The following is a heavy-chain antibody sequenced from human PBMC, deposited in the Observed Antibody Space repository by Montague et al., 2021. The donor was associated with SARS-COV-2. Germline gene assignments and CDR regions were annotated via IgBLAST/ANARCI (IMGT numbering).Heavy chain of an antibody. V-gene: IGHV3-23*03. CDR2: GSST. J-gene: IGHJ6*02. CDR3: AKDRYPSSAYGMDV. Sequence: GSSTYYADSVKGRFTISRDNSKNTLYLQMNSLRAEDTAVYYCAKDRYPSSAYGMDVWGQGTTVTVSS. D-gene: IGHD1-1*01.